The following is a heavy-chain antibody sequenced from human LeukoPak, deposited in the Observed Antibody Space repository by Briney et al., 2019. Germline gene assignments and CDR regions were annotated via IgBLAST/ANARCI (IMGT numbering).Heavy chain of an antibody. CDR1: GFTFSSYA. CDR3: AKDSAIVPAAPYGMDV. J-gene: IGHJ6*02. Sequence: GGSLRLSCAASGFTFSSYAMNWVRQAPGKGLEWVSTISGSGGGTYYADSVKGRFTISRDNPKNTLYLHMDSLRAEDTAVYYCAKDSAIVPAAPYGMDVWGQGTTVTVSS. CDR2: ISGSGGGT. D-gene: IGHD2-2*01. V-gene: IGHV3-23*01.